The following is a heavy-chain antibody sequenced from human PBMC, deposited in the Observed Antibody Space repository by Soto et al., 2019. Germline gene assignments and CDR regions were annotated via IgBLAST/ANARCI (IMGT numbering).Heavy chain of an antibody. J-gene: IGHJ5*02. CDR2: IIPLSGTP. CDR1: GGTFSNYA. Sequence: QVQLVQSGAEVKKPGSSVKVSCNASGGTFSNYALTWVRQAPGQGLEWMGGIIPLSGTPNYAQKFQGRVTITADKYTTTVYMELSSLRSEDTAVYYCTRGIQLWSWGQGTLVTVSS. V-gene: IGHV1-69*06. D-gene: IGHD5-18*01. CDR3: TRGIQLWS.